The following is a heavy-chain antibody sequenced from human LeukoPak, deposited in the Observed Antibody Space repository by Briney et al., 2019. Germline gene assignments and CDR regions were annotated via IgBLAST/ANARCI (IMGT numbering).Heavy chain of an antibody. CDR3: ARAVLLQQWLFPSFDY. V-gene: IGHV3-21*01. Sequence: PGGSLRLSCAASGFTFSSYSMNWVRQAPGKGLEWVSSVSSSSSYIYYADSVKGRFTISRDNAKNSLYLQMNSLRAEDTAVYYCARAVLLQQWLFPSFDYWGQGTLVTVSS. CDR2: VSSSSSYI. D-gene: IGHD6-19*01. J-gene: IGHJ4*02. CDR1: GFTFSSYS.